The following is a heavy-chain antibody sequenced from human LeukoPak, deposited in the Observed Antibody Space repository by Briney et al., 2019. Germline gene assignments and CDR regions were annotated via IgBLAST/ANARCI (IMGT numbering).Heavy chain of an antibody. CDR2: FSYSGST. V-gene: IGHV4-59*01. D-gene: IGHD1-26*01. CDR3: ASGSGSYFPDY. CDR1: GGSITSYY. Sequence: SETLSLTCSVSGGSITSYYLSWIRQPPGKGLEWIGYFSYSGSTSQNPSLKRRVTMSLDTSKNQFSLKLNSVTAADTAVYYCASGSGSYFPDYWGQGTLVTVSS. J-gene: IGHJ4*02.